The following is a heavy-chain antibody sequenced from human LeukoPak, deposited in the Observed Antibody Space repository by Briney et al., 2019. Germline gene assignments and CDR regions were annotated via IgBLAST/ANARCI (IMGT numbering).Heavy chain of an antibody. V-gene: IGHV3-7*01. D-gene: IGHD3-10*01. J-gene: IGHJ4*02. CDR3: ASPYGSGSVYYFDY. CDR1: GFTFSSYW. CDR2: IKRDGSEK. Sequence: GGSLRLSCAASGFTFSSYWMSWFRQAPGKGLEWVANIKRDGSEKYYVDSVKGRFNISRDNAKNSLYLQMNSLRAEDTAVYYCASPYGSGSVYYFDYWGQGTLVTVSS.